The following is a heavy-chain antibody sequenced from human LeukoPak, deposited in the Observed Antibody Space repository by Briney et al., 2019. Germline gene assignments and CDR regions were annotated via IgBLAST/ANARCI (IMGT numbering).Heavy chain of an antibody. CDR1: GFTFSSYW. CDR3: AKEDTAMVPTDY. Sequence: GGSLRLSCAASGFTFSSYWMHWVRQAPGKGLAWVSGINTDGSSTSYADSVKGRFTISRDNSKNTLYLQMNSLRAEDTAVYYCAKEDTAMVPTDYWGQGTLVTVSS. D-gene: IGHD5-18*01. J-gene: IGHJ4*02. V-gene: IGHV3-74*01. CDR2: INTDGSST.